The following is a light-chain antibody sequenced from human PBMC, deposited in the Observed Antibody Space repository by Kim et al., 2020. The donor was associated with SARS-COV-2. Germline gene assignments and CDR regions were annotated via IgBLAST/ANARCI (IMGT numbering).Light chain of an antibody. J-gene: IGKJ2*01. CDR1: QSVNNDH. Sequence: LSPGERATLSCRASQSVNNDHLAWYQQKPGQPPRLLIYVAAYRATGIPDRFSGSGSGTDFTLTISRLEPEDFAVYYCQQYGSSPYTFGQGTKLEIK. V-gene: IGKV3-20*01. CDR3: QQYGSSPYT. CDR2: VAA.